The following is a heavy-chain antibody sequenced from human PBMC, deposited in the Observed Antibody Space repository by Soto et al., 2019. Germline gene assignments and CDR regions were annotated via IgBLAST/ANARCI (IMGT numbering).Heavy chain of an antibody. D-gene: IGHD2-21*01. Sequence: PSETLSLTCTVSGGSISSGDYYWSWIRQPPGKGLEYIGYIYYSGSTYYNPSLKSRATISVDTSKNQFSLKVSSVTAADTAVYYCAREDIVVVKGFDYWGQGTLVTVPQ. V-gene: IGHV4-30-4*01. CDR2: IYYSGST. CDR1: GGSISSGDYY. J-gene: IGHJ4*02. CDR3: AREDIVVVKGFDY.